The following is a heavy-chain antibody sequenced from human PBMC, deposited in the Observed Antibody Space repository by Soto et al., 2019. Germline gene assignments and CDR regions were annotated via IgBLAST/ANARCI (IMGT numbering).Heavy chain of an antibody. J-gene: IGHJ4*02. CDR3: ARRRPTGYYNY. CDR2: IGSSSSYT. Sequence: QVQLVESGGDLVKPGGSLRLSCAASGFPFSDYYMSWIRQAPGKGLEWVSSIGSSSSYTNYADSVKGRFTISRDNAKNSLYLQMNSLRAEDTALYYCARRRPTGYYNYWGKGTLVTVSA. CDR1: GFPFSDYY. D-gene: IGHD3-9*01. V-gene: IGHV3-11*05.